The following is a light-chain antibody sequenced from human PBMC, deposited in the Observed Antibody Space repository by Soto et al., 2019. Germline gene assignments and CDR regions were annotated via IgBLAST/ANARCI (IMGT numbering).Light chain of an antibody. Sequence: QSVLTQPPSVSAAPGQKVTISCSGSSSNIGNNYVSWYQQLPGTAPKLLIYDSNKRPSGIPDRFSGSKSGTSATLGITGLQTGDEADYYCGTWDSSLSAVVFGGVTKVTVL. CDR3: GTWDSSLSAVV. CDR1: SSNIGNNY. CDR2: DSN. V-gene: IGLV1-51*01. J-gene: IGLJ2*01.